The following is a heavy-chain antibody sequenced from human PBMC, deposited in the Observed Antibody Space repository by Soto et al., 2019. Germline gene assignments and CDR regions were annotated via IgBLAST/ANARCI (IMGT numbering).Heavy chain of an antibody. V-gene: IGHV3-23*01. CDR2: ISGSGGST. Sequence: GGSLRLSCAASGLPFSSYAMSWVRQAPGKGLEWVSAISGSGGSTYYADSVKGRFTISRDNSKNTLYLQMNSLRAEDTAVYYCAKDRKGSGWYNWFDPWGQGTLVTVSS. CDR3: AKDRKGSGWYNWFDP. J-gene: IGHJ5*02. D-gene: IGHD6-19*01. CDR1: GLPFSSYA.